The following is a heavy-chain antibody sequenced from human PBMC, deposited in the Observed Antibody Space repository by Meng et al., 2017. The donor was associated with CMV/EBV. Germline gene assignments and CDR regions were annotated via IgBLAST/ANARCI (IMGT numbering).Heavy chain of an antibody. CDR2: ISSSSSTI. CDR3: ARDRCSSTSCSYYYYGMDV. Sequence: LSLTCAASGFTFSSYSMNWVRQAPGKGLEWVSYISSSSSTIYYADSVKGRFTISRDNAKNSLYLQMNSLRAEDTAVYYCARDRCSSTSCSYYYYGMDVWGQGTTVTVSS. D-gene: IGHD2-2*01. CDR1: GFTFSSYS. J-gene: IGHJ6*02. V-gene: IGHV3-48*04.